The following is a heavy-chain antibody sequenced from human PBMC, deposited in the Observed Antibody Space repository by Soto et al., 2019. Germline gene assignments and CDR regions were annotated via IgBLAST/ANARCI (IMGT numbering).Heavy chain of an antibody. CDR1: GGSISSSNYY. CDR3: ARLYSVSYFDY. D-gene: IGHD1-26*01. V-gene: IGHV4-39*01. Sequence: QLQLQESGPGLVKPSETLSLTCTVSGGSISSSNYYWGWIRQPPGKGLEWIGNIYYSGSTYYNTSLKGRVTISVDTSKNQFSLRLSSVTAADTAVYYCARLYSVSYFDYWGQGTLVTVSS. J-gene: IGHJ4*02. CDR2: IYYSGST.